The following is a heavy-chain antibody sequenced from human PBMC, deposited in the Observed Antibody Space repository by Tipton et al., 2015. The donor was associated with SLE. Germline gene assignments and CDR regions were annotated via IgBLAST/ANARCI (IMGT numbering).Heavy chain of an antibody. V-gene: IGHV3-30-3*01. CDR2: ISYDGSNK. Sequence: SLRLSCEASGFTFTGYPLHWVRQAPGKGLEWVALISYDGSNKYYADSVKGRFTISRDNSENTLYLQMSSLRAEDTAVYYCARDRDNSGRFDYWGQGTLVTVSS. J-gene: IGHJ4*02. D-gene: IGHD6-19*01. CDR3: ARDRDNSGRFDY. CDR1: GFTFTGYP.